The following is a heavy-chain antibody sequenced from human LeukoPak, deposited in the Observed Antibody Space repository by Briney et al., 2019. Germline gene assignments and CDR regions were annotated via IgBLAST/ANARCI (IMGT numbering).Heavy chain of an antibody. Sequence: SETLSLTCAVYGGSCNDYYCSWIHQPPGKGLEWIGEIHPYGIFYYNSSLMSRVTISVDTSKNQFSLKLSSVTAADTAVYYCARSVGIIAADENGENWFDPWGQGTLVTVSS. V-gene: IGHV4-34*01. CDR2: IHPYGIF. J-gene: IGHJ5*02. D-gene: IGHD6-13*01. CDR3: ARSVGIIAADENGENWFDP. CDR1: GGSCNDYY.